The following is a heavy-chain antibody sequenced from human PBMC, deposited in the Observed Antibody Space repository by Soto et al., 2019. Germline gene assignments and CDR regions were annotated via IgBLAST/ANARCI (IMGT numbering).Heavy chain of an antibody. Sequence: PSETLSLTCTVSGGSISSYYWSWSRQPPGKGLEWIGYIYYSGSTNYNPSLKSRVTISVDTSKNQFSLKLSSVTAADTAVYYCARGAAYYYDSSGYSPVFDYWGQGTLVTVSS. D-gene: IGHD3-22*01. V-gene: IGHV4-59*01. CDR1: GGSISSYY. CDR2: IYYSGST. J-gene: IGHJ4*02. CDR3: ARGAAYYYDSSGYSPVFDY.